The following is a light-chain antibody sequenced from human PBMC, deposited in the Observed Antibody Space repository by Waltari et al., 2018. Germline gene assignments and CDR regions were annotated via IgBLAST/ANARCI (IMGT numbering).Light chain of an antibody. Sequence: QSALTQPASVSGSPGQSITIPCTGTNTDIVDYHYVAWYQQYPGKAPKLMIFEVSHRPSGVSNRFSGSKSGSTASLTISGLQAEDEADYFCSSYSRSTISVLFGGGTKLTVL. V-gene: IGLV2-14*01. CDR2: EVS. CDR1: NTDIVDYHY. CDR3: SSYSRSTISVL. J-gene: IGLJ2*01.